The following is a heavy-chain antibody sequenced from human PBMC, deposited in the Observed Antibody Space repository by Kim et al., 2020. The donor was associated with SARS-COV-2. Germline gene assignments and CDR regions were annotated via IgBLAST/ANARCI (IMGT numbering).Heavy chain of an antibody. D-gene: IGHD2-2*01. CDR3: ARGLTSPLDY. J-gene: IGHJ4*02. CDR2: K. V-gene: IGHV3-30*01. Sequence: KQEADPVQGRFTISRDDSQNALYLQRNSLRADDTAVYYCARGLTSPLDYWGQGTLVTVSS.